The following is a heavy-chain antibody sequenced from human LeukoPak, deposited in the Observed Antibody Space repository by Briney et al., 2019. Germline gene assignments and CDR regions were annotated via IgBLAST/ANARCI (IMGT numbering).Heavy chain of an antibody. V-gene: IGHV4-61*01. J-gene: IGHJ4*02. Sequence: SGTLSLTCTVSGDSINSGRHYWSWIRQPPGKGLEWIAHIYYSGSAKYNPSLQSRVTISADRPRNQFSLRVTSLTAADTAVYYCARTTHPDAKQWPFFDSWGQGILVTVSS. CDR3: ARTTHPDAKQWPFFDS. CDR1: GDSINSGRHY. CDR2: IYYSGSA. D-gene: IGHD6-19*01.